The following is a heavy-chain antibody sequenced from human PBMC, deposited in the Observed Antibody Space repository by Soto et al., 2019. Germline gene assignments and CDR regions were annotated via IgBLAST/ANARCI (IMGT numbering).Heavy chain of an antibody. V-gene: IGHV2-5*01. Sequence: SGPTLVNPTQTLTLTCTFSGFSLSTSGLGVGWFRQPPGKALEWLALLYWNNDRRYSPSLKSRLTITKGTSKNQVVLTMTSMDPVDTATYYCAHLYGSWTYEIHNNCFDPWCQGTLVTVS. CDR3: AHLYGSWTYEIHNNCFDP. D-gene: IGHD3-10*01. CDR1: GFSLSTSGLG. CDR2: LYWNNDR. J-gene: IGHJ5*02.